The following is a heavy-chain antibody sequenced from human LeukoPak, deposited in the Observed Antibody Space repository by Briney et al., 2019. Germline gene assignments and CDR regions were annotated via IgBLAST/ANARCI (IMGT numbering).Heavy chain of an antibody. CDR1: GYTFTSYG. CDR2: ISAYNGNT. D-gene: IGHD4-17*01. V-gene: IGHV1-18*01. Sequence: GASVKVSCKASGYTFTSYGISWVRQAPGQGLEWMGWISAYNGNTNYAQKLQGRVTMTTDTSTSTAYMELRSLRSDYTAVYYCARVRDDYGDSYYFDYWGQGTLVTVSS. J-gene: IGHJ4*02. CDR3: ARVRDDYGDSYYFDY.